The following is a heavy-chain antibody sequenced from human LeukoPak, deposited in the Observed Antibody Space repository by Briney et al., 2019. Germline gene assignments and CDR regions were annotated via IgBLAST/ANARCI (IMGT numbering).Heavy chain of an antibody. Sequence: PGRSLRLSCAASGFTLSSYGMHWVRQAPGKGLEWVAVIWYDGSNKYYADSVKGRFTISRDNSKNTLYLQMNSLRAEDTAVYYCARARDCGNNSPDCWGQGTLVTVSS. J-gene: IGHJ4*02. CDR1: GFTLSSYG. V-gene: IGHV3-33*01. CDR2: IWYDGSNK. D-gene: IGHD4-23*01. CDR3: ARARDCGNNSPDC.